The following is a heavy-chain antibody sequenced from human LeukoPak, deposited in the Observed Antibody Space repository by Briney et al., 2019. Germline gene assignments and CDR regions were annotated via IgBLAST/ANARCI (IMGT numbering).Heavy chain of an antibody. V-gene: IGHV1-69*13. Sequence: GASVKVSCKASGGTFSNYAISWVRQAPGQGLEWMGGITPIFATPSYAQKFQGRVTITADESTSTAYMELSGLRSEDTAVYHCARWAGYCRITNCYSAFDYWGQGTLVTVSS. CDR1: GGTFSNYA. J-gene: IGHJ4*02. CDR3: ARWAGYCRITNCYSAFDY. CDR2: ITPIFATP. D-gene: IGHD2-2*02.